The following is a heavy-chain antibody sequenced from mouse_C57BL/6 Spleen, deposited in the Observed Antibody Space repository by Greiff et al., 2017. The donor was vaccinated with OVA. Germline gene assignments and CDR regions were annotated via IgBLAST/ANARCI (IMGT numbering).Heavy chain of an antibody. V-gene: IGHV1-26*01. Sequence: VQLQQSGPELVKPGASVKISCKASGYTFTDYYMNWVKQSHGKSLEWIGDINPNNGGTSYNQKFKGKATLTVDKSSSTAYMELRSLTSEDSAVYYCAHRSSLAYWGQGTLVTVSA. J-gene: IGHJ3*01. CDR1: GYTFTDYY. CDR3: AHRSSLAY. D-gene: IGHD1-1*01. CDR2: INPNNGGT.